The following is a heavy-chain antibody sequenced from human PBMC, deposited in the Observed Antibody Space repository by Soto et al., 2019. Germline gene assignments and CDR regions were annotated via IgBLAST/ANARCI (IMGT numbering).Heavy chain of an antibody. D-gene: IGHD3-16*01. CDR1: GYTFSSYG. V-gene: IGHV1-18*01. Sequence: ASVKVSCKASGYTFSSYGITWVRLAPGEGLEWMGWISVYNGNTNYARKFQGRLSVTTDTSTTTAYIELRSLRSDDTALYYCARDLRRAYTYGEAFGLWGQGTLVPVSS. CDR2: ISVYNGNT. J-gene: IGHJ3*01. CDR3: ARDLRRAYTYGEAFGL.